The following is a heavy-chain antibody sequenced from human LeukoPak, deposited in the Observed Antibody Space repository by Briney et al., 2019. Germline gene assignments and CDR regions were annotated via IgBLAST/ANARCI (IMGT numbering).Heavy chain of an antibody. J-gene: IGHJ5*02. CDR3: ARDPGPTTVTTDA. D-gene: IGHD4-17*01. Sequence: GASVKVSCTASGYTFTSYYMHWVRQAPGQGLEWMGIINPSGGSTSYAQKLQGRVTMTRDTSTSTVYMELSSLRSEDTAVYYCARDPGPTTVTTDAWGQGTLVTVSS. CDR1: GYTFTSYY. CDR2: INPSGGST. V-gene: IGHV1-46*01.